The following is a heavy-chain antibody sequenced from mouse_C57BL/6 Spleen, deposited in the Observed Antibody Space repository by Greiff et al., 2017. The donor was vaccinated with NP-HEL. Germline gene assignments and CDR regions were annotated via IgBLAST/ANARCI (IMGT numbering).Heavy chain of an antibody. D-gene: IGHD1-1*02. J-gene: IGHJ4*01. CDR3: AYGYDAMDY. Sequence: EVQLEESGPELVKPGASVKMSCKASGYTFTDYNMHWVKQSHGKSLEWIGYINPNNGGTSYNQKFKGKATLTVNKSSSTAYMELRSLTSEDSAVYYCAYGYDAMDYWGQGTSVTVSS. CDR1: GYTFTDYN. V-gene: IGHV1-22*01. CDR2: INPNNGGT.